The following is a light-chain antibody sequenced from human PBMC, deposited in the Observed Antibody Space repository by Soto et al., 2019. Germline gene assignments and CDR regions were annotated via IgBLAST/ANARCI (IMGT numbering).Light chain of an antibody. V-gene: IGKV1-5*03. CDR1: QSVSSW. J-gene: IGKJ2*01. CDR2: KAS. Sequence: DIQMTQSPSTLSASVGDRVTITCRASQSVSSWLAWYQQKPEKAPKLLIYKASSLETGVPSRFSGSGSGTEFTLTIRNLQPDDFATYCCQQDNSYSPYNFGQGTRLEIK. CDR3: QQDNSYSPYN.